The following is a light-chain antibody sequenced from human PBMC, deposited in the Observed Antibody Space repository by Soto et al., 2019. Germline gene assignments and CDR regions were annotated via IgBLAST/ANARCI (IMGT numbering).Light chain of an antibody. J-gene: IGKJ4*01. V-gene: IGKV1-9*01. CDR1: QGISNC. CDR3: QYLNSFPLT. CDR2: IAS. Sequence: IQLTQSPSSLSASVGDRVTITCRASQGISNCLAWYQQKPGKAPKLLIYIASTLQGAVPSRFSGSGSGTDFSLTISSLQPEDVATYYCQYLNSFPLTFGGGTKVEIK.